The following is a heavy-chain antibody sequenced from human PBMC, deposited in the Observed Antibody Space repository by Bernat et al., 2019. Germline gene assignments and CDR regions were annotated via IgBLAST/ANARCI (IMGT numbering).Heavy chain of an antibody. J-gene: IGHJ4*02. CDR1: GFTFSSYW. V-gene: IGHV3-7*03. CDR2: IKQDGSEK. D-gene: IGHD6-13*01. Sequence: EVQLVESGGGLVQPGGSLRLSCAASGFTFSSYWMSWVRQAPGKGLEWVANIKQDGSEKYYVDSVKGRFTISRDNAKNSLHLQMNSLRAEDTAVYYCASSEPLGAAAGTFDYWGQGTLVTVSS. CDR3: ASSEPLGAAAGTFDY.